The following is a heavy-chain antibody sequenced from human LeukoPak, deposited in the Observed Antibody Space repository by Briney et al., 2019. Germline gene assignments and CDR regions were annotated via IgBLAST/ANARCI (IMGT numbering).Heavy chain of an antibody. CDR3: AKEAVAGPLGY. D-gene: IGHD6-19*01. J-gene: IGHJ4*02. CDR2: ISSSSSTI. V-gene: IGHV3-48*01. CDR1: RFTFSNYN. Sequence: GGSLRLSCAASRFTFSNYNMNWVRQAPGKGLEWVSYISSSSSTIYYADSVKGRFTISRDNSKNTLYLQMNSLRAEDTAVYYCAKEAVAGPLGYWGQGTLVTVSS.